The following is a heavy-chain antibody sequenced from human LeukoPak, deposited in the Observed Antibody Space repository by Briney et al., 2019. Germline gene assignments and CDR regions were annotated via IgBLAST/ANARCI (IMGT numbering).Heavy chain of an antibody. CDR2: INPSGGST. D-gene: IGHD2-2*01. Sequence: ASVKVSCKASGYTLTSYYMHWVRQAPGQGLEWMGIINPSGGSTSYAQKFQGRVTMTRDTSTSTVYMELSSLRSEDTAVYYCARGRCSSTSCYHFDYWGQGTLVTVSS. V-gene: IGHV1-46*01. CDR3: ARGRCSSTSCYHFDY. CDR1: GYTLTSYY. J-gene: IGHJ4*02.